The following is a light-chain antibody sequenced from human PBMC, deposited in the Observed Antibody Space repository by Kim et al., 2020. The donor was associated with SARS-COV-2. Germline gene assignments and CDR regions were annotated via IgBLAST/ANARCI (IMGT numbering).Light chain of an antibody. CDR3: QQYYNAPYS. J-gene: IGKJ2*01. CDR1: QAISYA. V-gene: IGKV1-NL1*01. Sequence: SEYVGDRVTRTCRASQAISYALAWYQQKPGTAPKVLVYAASKLQTGVPSRFSGSGSGTDYTLTISSLQPEDFATYYCQQYYNAPYSFGQGTKLEI. CDR2: AAS.